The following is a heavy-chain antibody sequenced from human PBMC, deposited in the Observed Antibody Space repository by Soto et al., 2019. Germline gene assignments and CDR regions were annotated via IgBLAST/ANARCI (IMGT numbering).Heavy chain of an antibody. D-gene: IGHD3-10*01. Sequence: QVQLEQSGAEVKKPGSSVKVSCKASGGTLSDHGVAWLRQAPGQGLEWMGGTIPVFNTAKYAQKFQGRVTVTADKFTNRAYMELSCLRSEDTAFYFCARGVYGSGNYYTGPSAFDIWGQGTMVIVSS. CDR3: ARGVYGSGNYYTGPSAFDI. CDR2: TIPVFNTA. J-gene: IGHJ3*02. CDR1: GGTLSDHG. V-gene: IGHV1-69*06.